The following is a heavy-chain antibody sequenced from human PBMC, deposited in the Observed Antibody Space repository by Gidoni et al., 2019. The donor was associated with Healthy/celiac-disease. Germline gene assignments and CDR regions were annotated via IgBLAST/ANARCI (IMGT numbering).Heavy chain of an antibody. J-gene: IGHJ6*02. V-gene: IGHV3-74*01. D-gene: IGHD1-26*01. CDR3: ARDKRIVGAPSGMDV. CDR2: INSDGSST. Sequence: EVQLVESGGGLVQPGGSLRLSCAASGFTFSSYWMHWIRQAPGKGLVWVSRINSDGSSTSYADSVKGRFTISRDNAKNTLYLQMNSLRAEDTAVYYCARDKRIVGAPSGMDVWGQGTTVTVSS. CDR1: GFTFSSYW.